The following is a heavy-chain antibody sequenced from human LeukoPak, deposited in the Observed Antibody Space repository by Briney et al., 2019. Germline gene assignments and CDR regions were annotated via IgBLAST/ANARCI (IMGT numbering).Heavy chain of an antibody. CDR1: GFTFSSYG. Sequence: GGSLRLSCAASGFTFSSYGMHWVRQAPGKGLEWVAVISYDGSNKYYADSVKGRFTISRDNSKNTLYLQMNSLRAEDTAVYYCAKSVQLERRYYYYGMDVWGQGTTATVSS. CDR2: ISYDGSNK. CDR3: AKSVQLERRYYYYGMDV. V-gene: IGHV3-30*18. J-gene: IGHJ6*02. D-gene: IGHD1-1*01.